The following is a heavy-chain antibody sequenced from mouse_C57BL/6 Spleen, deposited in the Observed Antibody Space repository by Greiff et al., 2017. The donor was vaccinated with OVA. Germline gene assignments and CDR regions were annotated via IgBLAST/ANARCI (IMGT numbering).Heavy chain of an antibody. Sequence: VKLMESGAELVRPGTSVKVSCKASGYAFTNYLIEWVKQRPGQGLEWIGVINPGSGGTNYNEKFKGKATLTADKSSSTAYMQLSSLTSEDSAVYFCARYTYYGSRGAMDYWGQGTSVTVSS. J-gene: IGHJ4*01. CDR1: GYAFTNYL. V-gene: IGHV1-54*01. CDR2: INPGSGGT. D-gene: IGHD1-1*01. CDR3: ARYTYYGSRGAMDY.